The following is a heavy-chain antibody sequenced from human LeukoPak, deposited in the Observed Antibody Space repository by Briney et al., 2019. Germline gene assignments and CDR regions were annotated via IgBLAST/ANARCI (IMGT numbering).Heavy chain of an antibody. Sequence: GGSLRLSCAASGFTFNSFEMNWVRQAPGKGLEWVSYISNTGSTVYYADSVKGRFTISRDNAKNSLYLQMNSLRVEDTAAYYCARGGAADYWGQGTLVTVSS. V-gene: IGHV3-48*03. CDR1: GFTFNSFE. J-gene: IGHJ4*02. CDR2: ISNTGSTV. D-gene: IGHD1-26*01. CDR3: ARGGAADY.